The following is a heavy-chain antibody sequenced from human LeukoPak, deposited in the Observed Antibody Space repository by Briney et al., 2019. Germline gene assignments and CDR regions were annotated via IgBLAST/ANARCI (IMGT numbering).Heavy chain of an antibody. Sequence: GRSLRLSCAASGFTFSSYAMHWVRQAPGKGLEWVAVISYDGSNKYYADSVKGRFTISRDNSKNTLYLQMNSLRAEDTAVYYCARGGIQLWPSFDYWGQGTLVTVSS. D-gene: IGHD5-18*01. CDR1: GFTFSSYA. CDR2: ISYDGSNK. J-gene: IGHJ4*02. V-gene: IGHV3-30*04. CDR3: ARGGIQLWPSFDY.